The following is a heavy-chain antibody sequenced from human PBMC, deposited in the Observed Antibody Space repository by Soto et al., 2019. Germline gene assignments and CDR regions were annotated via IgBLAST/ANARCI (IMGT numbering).Heavy chain of an antibody. Sequence: SETLSLTCTVSGGSIRSYYWGWIRQPPGKGLKWIGSIYYSGSTYYNPSLKSRVTISVDTSKNQFSLKLSSVTAADTAVYYCASQQGGDYDSSGYDYWGQGTLVTVSS. V-gene: IGHV4-39*01. CDR3: ASQQGGDYDSSGYDY. J-gene: IGHJ4*02. D-gene: IGHD3-22*01. CDR1: GGSIRSYY. CDR2: IYYSGST.